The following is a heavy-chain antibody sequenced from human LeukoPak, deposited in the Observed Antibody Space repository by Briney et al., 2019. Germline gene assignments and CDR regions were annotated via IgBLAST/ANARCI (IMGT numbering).Heavy chain of an antibody. CDR1: GFTFSDYY. CDR2: ITTSGSTV. Sequence: GGSLRLSCADSGFTFSDYYMSWIRQAPGKGLEWVSYITTSGSTVLYADSVKGRFTISRDNAKNSLYLQMNSLRAEDTAVYYCARDRGIVGSGFYYNDYWGQGTLVTVSS. D-gene: IGHD3-22*01. CDR3: ARDRGIVGSGFYYNDY. J-gene: IGHJ4*02. V-gene: IGHV3-11*01.